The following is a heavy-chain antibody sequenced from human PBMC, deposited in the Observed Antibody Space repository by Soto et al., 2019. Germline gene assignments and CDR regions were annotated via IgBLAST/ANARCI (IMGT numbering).Heavy chain of an antibody. CDR3: AHNPTGIAYFDF. CDR2: IYWDDDK. J-gene: IGHJ4*02. CDR1: GFSLNTTAMG. D-gene: IGHD2-21*01. V-gene: IGHV2-5*02. Sequence: QITLKESGPTLVKPTQTLTLTCTFSGFSLNTTAMGVAWIRQPPGKALEWLALIYWDDDKRYNPSLQTRLTINKDTSKNQVVLTMTNMDPVDTATYVCAHNPTGIAYFDFWGQGTLVTVSS.